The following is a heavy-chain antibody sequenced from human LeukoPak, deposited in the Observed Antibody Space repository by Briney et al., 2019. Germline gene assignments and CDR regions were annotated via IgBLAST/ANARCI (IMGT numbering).Heavy chain of an antibody. J-gene: IGHJ4*02. Sequence: GGSLRLSCAASGFTFSSYSMNWVRQAPGKGLEWVSYISSSSNTIYYAGSVKGRFTISRDNAKNSLFLQINSLRDEDTSVYYCARAVTVVTRGGLVFDYWGQGTLVTVSS. V-gene: IGHV3-48*02. D-gene: IGHD2-21*02. CDR1: GFTFSSYS. CDR2: ISSSSNTI. CDR3: ARAVTVVTRGGLVFDY.